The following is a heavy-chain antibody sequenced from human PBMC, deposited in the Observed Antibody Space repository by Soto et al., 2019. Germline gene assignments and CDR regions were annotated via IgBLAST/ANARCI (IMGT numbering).Heavy chain of an antibody. CDR2: IIPIFGTA. J-gene: IGHJ6*02. CDR1: GGTFSSYA. CDR3: ARGSYDTAMGRGQFYYYYGMDV. Sequence: RASVKVSCKASGGTFSSYAISWVRQAPGQGLEWMGGIIPIFGTANYAQKFQGRVTITADESTSTAYMELSSLRSEDTAVYYCARGSYDTAMGRGQFYYYYGMDVWGQGTTVTVS. V-gene: IGHV1-69*13. D-gene: IGHD5-18*01.